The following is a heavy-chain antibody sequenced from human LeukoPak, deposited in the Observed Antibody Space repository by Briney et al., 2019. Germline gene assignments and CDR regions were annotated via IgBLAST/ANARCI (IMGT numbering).Heavy chain of an antibody. CDR2: ISTSSSST. J-gene: IGHJ4*02. Sequence: GGSLRLSCAASGFTFSSYIMNWVRQAPGKGLEWVSSISTSSSSTYYADSVKGRFTISRDNAKNSLYMQMSSLRAEDTAVYYCARAPVIPSQKGCFDYWGQGTLVTVSS. V-gene: IGHV3-21*01. CDR1: GFTFSSYI. CDR3: ARAPVIPSQKGCFDY. D-gene: IGHD3-16*02.